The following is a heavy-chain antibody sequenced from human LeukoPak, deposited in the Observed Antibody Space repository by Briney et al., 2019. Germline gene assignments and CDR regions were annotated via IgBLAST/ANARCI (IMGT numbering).Heavy chain of an antibody. J-gene: IGHJ4*02. Sequence: SETLSLTCTVSGDSISSGDYYWSWIRQPAGKGLEWIGRIYTSGSTNYNPSLKSRVTTSVDTSKNQFSLKLNSVTAADTAVYYCARGPYKYDSSGCFDYWGQGTLVTVSS. CDR1: GDSISSGDYY. D-gene: IGHD3-22*01. V-gene: IGHV4-61*02. CDR2: IYTSGST. CDR3: ARGPYKYDSSGCFDY.